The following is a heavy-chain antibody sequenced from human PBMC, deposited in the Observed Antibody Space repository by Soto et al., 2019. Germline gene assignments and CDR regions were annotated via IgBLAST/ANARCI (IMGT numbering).Heavy chain of an antibody. D-gene: IGHD4-17*01. CDR1: GFTISSRRYY. V-gene: IGHV4-39*01. CDR2: VYYRGRS. Sequence: PSDTLSLSCPSTGFTISSRRYYLDWTRPPPGKGLEWIGSVYYRGRSYSKSSVKSRVTISVDTSKNRFSLSLNSVTASDTAVYFCVSQRTTVPTQAYFDYWGPGALVTVSS. J-gene: IGHJ4*02. CDR3: VSQRTTVPTQAYFDY.